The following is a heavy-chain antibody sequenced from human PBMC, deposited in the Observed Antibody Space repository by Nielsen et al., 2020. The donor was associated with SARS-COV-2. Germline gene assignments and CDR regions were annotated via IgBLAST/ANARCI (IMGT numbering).Heavy chain of an antibody. J-gene: IGHJ4*02. V-gene: IGHV3-33*05. Sequence: GESLKISCAASGFTFSSYGMHWVRQAPGKGLEWVAVISYDGSNKYYADSVKGRFTISRDNSKNTLYLQMNSLRAEDTAVYYCARDTAIAAREEELGYWGQGTLVTVSS. CDR3: ARDTAIAAREEELGY. CDR2: ISYDGSNK. D-gene: IGHD6-6*01. CDR1: GFTFSSYG.